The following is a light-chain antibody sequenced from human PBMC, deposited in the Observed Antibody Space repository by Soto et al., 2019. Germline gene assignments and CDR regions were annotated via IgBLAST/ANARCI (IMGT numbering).Light chain of an antibody. Sequence: QSALTQPPSVSGSPGQRVTISCTGSSSNIGAGYDVHWYQQRPGTAPKLLIFGNINRPSGVPDRFSGSKSGTSASLAITGLQAEDEADYYCSSFAGSNNFPYVFGTGTKVTVL. J-gene: IGLJ1*01. V-gene: IGLV1-40*01. CDR2: GNI. CDR1: SSNIGAGYD. CDR3: SSFAGSNNFPYV.